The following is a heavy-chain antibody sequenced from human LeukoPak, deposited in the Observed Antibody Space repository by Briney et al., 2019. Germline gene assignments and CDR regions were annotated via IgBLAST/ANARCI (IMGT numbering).Heavy chain of an antibody. CDR1: GYTFIYPY. J-gene: IGHJ3*02. V-gene: IGHV1-2*02. CDR3: ARGRTLDI. CDR2: INPNSGDT. Sequence: ASVKVSCKASGYTFIYPYIYWVRQAPRQGLEWMGWINPNSGDTAYAQNFQGRVTMNRDTSITTAYMELNSLRSDDTATYYCARGRTLDIWGQGTVVTVSS.